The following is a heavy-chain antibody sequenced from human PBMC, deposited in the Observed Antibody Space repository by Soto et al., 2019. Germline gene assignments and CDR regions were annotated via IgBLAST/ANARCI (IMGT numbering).Heavy chain of an antibody. V-gene: IGHV4-59*01. Sequence: KPSETLSLTCSVSGGTISGSYWNWIRQSPGKGLEWLGYVCYTVSTNYSPSLRSRVSISVDTYKNELSLRLSSVTAADTAVHSLARSVAAPGAHIDYWGQGTQVTVSS. CDR1: GGTISGSY. CDR3: ARSVAAPGAHIDY. D-gene: IGHD6-13*01. CDR2: VCYTVST. J-gene: IGHJ4*02.